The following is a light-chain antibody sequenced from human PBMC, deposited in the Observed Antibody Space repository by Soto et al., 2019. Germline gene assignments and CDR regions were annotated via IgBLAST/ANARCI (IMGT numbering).Light chain of an antibody. CDR1: QEIRNT. Sequence: AMQIRKTTSSLSASGGDRVAISCRASQEIRNTLAWYQQKPGESPKLLIFAASNLQSGVPSRFSGSGSVTDFTLAITGLQPENFATSYCLPYFDFSGTFGQGTQV. CDR2: AAS. V-gene: IGKV1-6*01. CDR3: LPYFDFSGT. J-gene: IGKJ1*01.